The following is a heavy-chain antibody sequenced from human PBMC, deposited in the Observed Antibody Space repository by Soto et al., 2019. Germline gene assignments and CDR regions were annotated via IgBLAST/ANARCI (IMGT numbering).Heavy chain of an antibody. Sequence: GGSLRLSCAASGFTFSSYSMNWVRQAPGKGLEWVSSISSSSYIYYADSVKGRFTISRDNSKNTLYLQMSSLRAEDTAVYYCVKGPTGDSSGYYPRFDYWGQGTLVTVSS. V-gene: IGHV3-21*01. CDR3: VKGPTGDSSGYYPRFDY. J-gene: IGHJ4*02. CDR2: ISSSSYI. CDR1: GFTFSSYS. D-gene: IGHD3-22*01.